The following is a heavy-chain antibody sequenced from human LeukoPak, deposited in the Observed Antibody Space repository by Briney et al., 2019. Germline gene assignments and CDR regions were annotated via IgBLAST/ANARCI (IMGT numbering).Heavy chain of an antibody. J-gene: IGHJ4*02. Sequence: GGSLRLSCAASGFSFNSAAMTWVRQAPGKGLEWVSLVSSSGANTYYADSVKGRFTISRDNSKNTLYLQMNSLRAEDTAVYYCAKDQDSSGYYLYYFDYWGQGTLVTVSS. D-gene: IGHD3-22*01. CDR2: VSSSGANT. CDR1: GFSFNSAA. CDR3: AKDQDSSGYYLYYFDY. V-gene: IGHV3-23*01.